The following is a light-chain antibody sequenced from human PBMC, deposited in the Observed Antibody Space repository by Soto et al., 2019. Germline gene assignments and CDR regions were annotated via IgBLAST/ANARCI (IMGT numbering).Light chain of an antibody. J-gene: IGLJ2*01. CDR3: QSYDPTLRTSL. CDR1: SSDIGAYDY. Sequence: QSALTQPPSASGSPGQSVIISCAGSSSDIGAYDYVSWFQQHPGKAPKLLIHSNNNRPSGVPDRFSGSKSGTSASLAIAGLQADDEADYYCQSYDPTLRTSLFGGGTQLTVL. CDR2: SNN. V-gene: IGLV2-8*01.